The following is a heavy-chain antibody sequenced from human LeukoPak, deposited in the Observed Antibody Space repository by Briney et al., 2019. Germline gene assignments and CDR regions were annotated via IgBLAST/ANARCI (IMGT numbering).Heavy chain of an antibody. D-gene: IGHD3-22*01. V-gene: IGHV1-2*06. CDR3: ARFPYYDSSGYYYFDY. Sequence: ASVKVSCKASGYTFTGYYMHWVRQAPGQGLEWMGRINPNSGGTNYAQKFQGRVTMTRDTSISTAYMERSRLRSDDTAVYYCARFPYYDSSGYYYFDYWGQGTLVTVSS. CDR1: GYTFTGYY. CDR2: INPNSGGT. J-gene: IGHJ4*02.